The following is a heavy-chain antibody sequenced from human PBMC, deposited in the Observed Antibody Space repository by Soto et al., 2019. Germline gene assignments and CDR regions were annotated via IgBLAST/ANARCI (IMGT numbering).Heavy chain of an antibody. CDR1: GFTFSSYP. D-gene: IGHD1-1*01. Sequence: EVQLLESGGGLVQPGGSLRLSCTASGFTFSSYPMTWVRQAPGKGLEWVSAIDGTGTYIYYINSVKGRFTISRDNSKNTLYLQMNSLRAEGTAVYYCARNMAKPTYDSWGQGTLVTVSP. J-gene: IGHJ5*01. CDR3: ARNMAKPTYDS. CDR2: IDGTGTYI. V-gene: IGHV3-23*01.